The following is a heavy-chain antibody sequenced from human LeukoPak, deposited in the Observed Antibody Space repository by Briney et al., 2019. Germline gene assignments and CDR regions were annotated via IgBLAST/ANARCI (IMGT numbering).Heavy chain of an antibody. D-gene: IGHD3-22*01. Sequence: GVSLRLSCAASGFTFTNYWMSWVRQAPGKGLEWVAHIKEDGSTKYYVDSVKGRFAIFRDNTKRSLNLQMNSLRVGDTAVYYCARGSSGTSYYYYYGMDVWGRGTTVTVTS. CDR1: GFTFTNYW. CDR3: ARGSSGTSYYYYYGMDV. V-gene: IGHV3-7*03. CDR2: IKEDGSTK. J-gene: IGHJ6*02.